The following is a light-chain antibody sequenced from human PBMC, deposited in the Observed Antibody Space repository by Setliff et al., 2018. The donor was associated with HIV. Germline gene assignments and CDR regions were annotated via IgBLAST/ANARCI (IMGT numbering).Light chain of an antibody. Sequence: QSVLTQPPSASGTPGQWVSISCSGSSSNIGTNPVHWYQQLPGTAPKLLIYATAQRPVGVPDRFPGSKSGTSASLAISRLQSEDEGDYYCAAWDGSLNGHVFGTGTKVTVL. J-gene: IGLJ1*01. CDR2: ATA. V-gene: IGLV1-44*01. CDR1: SSNIGTNP. CDR3: AAWDGSLNGHV.